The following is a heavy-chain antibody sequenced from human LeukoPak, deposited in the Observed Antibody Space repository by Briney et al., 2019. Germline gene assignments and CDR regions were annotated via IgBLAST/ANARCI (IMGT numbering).Heavy chain of an antibody. CDR1: GGSISSGGYY. CDR2: IYHSGST. V-gene: IGHV4-31*03. Sequence: SQTLSLTCTVSGGSISSGGYYWTWIRQHPRKCLEWIGYIYHSGSTYYNPSLMSRVTISVDTSKNQFSLKLSSVTAADTAVYYCARTGSGTNTLFRGVIDYWGQGTLVTVSS. J-gene: IGHJ4*02. CDR3: ARTGSGTNTLFRGVIDY. D-gene: IGHD3-10*01.